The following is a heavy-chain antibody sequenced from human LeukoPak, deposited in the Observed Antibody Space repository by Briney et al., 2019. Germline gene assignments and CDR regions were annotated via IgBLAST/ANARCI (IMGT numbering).Heavy chain of an antibody. CDR3: ARTRGYSYGQEYYFDY. D-gene: IGHD5-18*01. CDR1: GFTFSSYR. CDR2: IKQDGREK. Sequence: QPGGYLSLYCAASGFTFSSYRMSWVPHAPGKGLEWVANIKQDGREKYYVDSVKGRFTISRDNAKNSLYLQMNSLRAEDTAVYYCARTRGYSYGQEYYFDYWGKGKLVTVSS. J-gene: IGHJ4*02. V-gene: IGHV3-7*01.